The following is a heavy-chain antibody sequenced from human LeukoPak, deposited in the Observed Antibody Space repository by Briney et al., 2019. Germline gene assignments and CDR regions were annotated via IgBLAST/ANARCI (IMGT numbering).Heavy chain of an antibody. CDR3: ARHEAAAAASHFDY. V-gene: IGHV1-69*05. Sequence: SVKVSCKAPGGTFSSYAISWVRQAPGQGLKWMGGIIPIFGTANYAQKFQGRVTITTDESTSTAYMELNSLRSEDTAVYYCARHEAAAAASHFDYWGQGTLVTVSS. CDR2: IIPIFGTA. J-gene: IGHJ4*02. CDR1: GGTFSSYA. D-gene: IGHD6-13*01.